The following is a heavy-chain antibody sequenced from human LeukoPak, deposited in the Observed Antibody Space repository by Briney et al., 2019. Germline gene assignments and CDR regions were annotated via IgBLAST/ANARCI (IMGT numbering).Heavy chain of an antibody. CDR3: ARGIVGATTYPY. D-gene: IGHD1-26*01. J-gene: IGHJ4*02. CDR2: INHSGGT. V-gene: IGHV4-34*01. CDR1: GGSFSGYY. Sequence: SETLSLTCAVYGGSFSGYYWSWIRQPPGKGLEWIGEINHSGGTNYNPSLKSRVTVSVDTSKNQFSLKLSSVTAADTAVYYCARGIVGATTYPYWGQGTLVTVSS.